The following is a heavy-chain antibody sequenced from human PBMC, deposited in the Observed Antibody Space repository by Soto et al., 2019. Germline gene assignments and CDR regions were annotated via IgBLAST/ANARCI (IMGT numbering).Heavy chain of an antibody. CDR1: GFSFSSYT. V-gene: IGHV3-23*01. CDR2: INNNSGRK. Sequence: GGSLRLSCAASGFSFSSYTMNWVRQAPGKGLEWVSSINNNSGRKYYADSVNGRFTISRDNSKNTLFLQMNSLKAEDTAVYFCAKDGDHEYFDYWGQGTPVTVSS. CDR3: AKDGDHEYFDY. D-gene: IGHD7-27*01. J-gene: IGHJ4*02.